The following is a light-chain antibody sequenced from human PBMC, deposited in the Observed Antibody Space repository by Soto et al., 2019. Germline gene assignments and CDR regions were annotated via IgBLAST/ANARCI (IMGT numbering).Light chain of an antibody. CDR1: QSISSW. Sequence: DIQMTQSPSTLSATSGDLVTIXXRASQSISSWLAWYQHKPGKAPXLLIYDASSLESGVPSSFSGSGSGTEFTLTITSLQPDDFATYYCQQYISYPWTFGQGTRWIS. CDR2: DAS. V-gene: IGKV1-5*01. J-gene: IGKJ1*01. CDR3: QQYISYPWT.